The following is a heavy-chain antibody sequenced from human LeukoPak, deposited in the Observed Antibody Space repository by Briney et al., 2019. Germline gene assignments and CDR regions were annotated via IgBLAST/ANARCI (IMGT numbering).Heavy chain of an antibody. J-gene: IGHJ4*02. CDR2: IYYSGTT. V-gene: IGHV4-39*07. D-gene: IGHD5-12*01. CDR1: DGPISNSGYY. Sequence: SETLSLTCTVSDGPISNSGYYWGWIRQSPGKGLEWIGSIYYSGTTHYTPSLKSRVAISVDTSKNQFSLKLSSVTAADTAVYYCARTAPTMLEVTKTYYYDYWGPGILVTVSS. CDR3: ARTAPTMLEVTKTYYYDY.